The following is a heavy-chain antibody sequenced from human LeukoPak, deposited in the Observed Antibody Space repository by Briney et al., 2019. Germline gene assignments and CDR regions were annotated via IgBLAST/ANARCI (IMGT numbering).Heavy chain of an antibody. V-gene: IGHV5-51*01. Sequence: GESLKISCKASGYRFTNYWIAWVRQMPGKGLEFMGSIYPGDSDIRYSPSFQGQVTISADKSFTTAYLQWRSLKASDTAIYYCARQGVYYSDSSAFYHWGQGTRVTVS. CDR1: GYRFTNYW. D-gene: IGHD3-22*01. CDR3: ARQGVYYSDSSAFYH. CDR2: IYPGDSDI. J-gene: IGHJ4*02.